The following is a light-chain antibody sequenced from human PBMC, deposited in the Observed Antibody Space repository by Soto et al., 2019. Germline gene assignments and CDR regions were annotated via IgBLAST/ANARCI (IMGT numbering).Light chain of an antibody. J-gene: IGLJ1*01. CDR2: EVT. CDR3: SSHTSGSTRV. V-gene: IGLV2-14*01. Sequence: QSVLTQPASVSGSPGQSIAISCTGTSGDLGGYDYVSWYQQHPDKAPKLMIYEVTKRPSWVSNRFSGSKSGNTASLTISGLQPEDEADYYCSSHTSGSTRVFGSGTKVTVL. CDR1: SGDLGGYDY.